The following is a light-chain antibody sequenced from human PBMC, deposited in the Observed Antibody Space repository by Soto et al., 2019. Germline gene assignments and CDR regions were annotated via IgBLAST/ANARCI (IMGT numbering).Light chain of an antibody. CDR1: SSNIGAGYD. J-gene: IGLJ3*02. Sequence: QSVLTQPPSVSGAPGQRVIISCTGGSSNIGAGYDVHWYQQLPGTAPKLLIYGNNNRPSGVPDRFSGSRSGTSASLAITGLQAGDEADYYCQSFDNSLTGWVFGGGTQLTVL. CDR2: GNN. V-gene: IGLV1-40*01. CDR3: QSFDNSLTGWV.